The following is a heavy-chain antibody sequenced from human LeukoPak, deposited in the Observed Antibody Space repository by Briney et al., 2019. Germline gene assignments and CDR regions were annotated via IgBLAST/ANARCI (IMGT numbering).Heavy chain of an antibody. Sequence: GSLRLSCAASGFTFSSYWMSWIRQPAGKGLEWIGRIYTSGSTNYNPSLKSRVTISVDTSKNQFSLKLSSVTAADTAVYYCARSDPPLYCGGDCYSGFDPWGQGTLVTVSS. D-gene: IGHD2-21*02. CDR2: IYTSGST. CDR3: ARSDPPLYCGGDCYSGFDP. CDR1: GFTFSSYW. J-gene: IGHJ5*02. V-gene: IGHV4-4*07.